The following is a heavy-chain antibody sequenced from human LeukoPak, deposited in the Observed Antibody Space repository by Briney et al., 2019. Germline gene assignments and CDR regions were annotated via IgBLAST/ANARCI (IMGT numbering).Heavy chain of an antibody. V-gene: IGHV3-74*01. CDR3: AKDKAPGYYYDSSGYPNWFDP. CDR2: INSDGSST. J-gene: IGHJ5*02. Sequence: GGSLRLSCAASGFTFSCYWMHWVRQAPGKGLVWVSRINSDGSSTSYADSVKGRFTISRDNAKNTLYLQMNSLRAEDTAVYYCAKDKAPGYYYDSSGYPNWFDPWGQGTLVTVSS. CDR1: GFTFSCYW. D-gene: IGHD3-22*01.